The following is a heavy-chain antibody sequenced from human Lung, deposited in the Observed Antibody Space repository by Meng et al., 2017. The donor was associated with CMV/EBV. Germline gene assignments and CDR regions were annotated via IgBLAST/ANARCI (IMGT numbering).Heavy chain of an antibody. J-gene: IGHJ4*02. CDR1: CGAFSGYF. Sequence: QVQLQQWGAGLLKPSETLSLTCIRSCGAFSGYFWNWLRQPPAKGLEWIGEINPTGSTNYNPSLKSRVIMSLDTFRNQFSLKLTSVTAADTAVHYCARGIDYHDGVDYWGQGSLVTVSS. CDR2: INPTGST. D-gene: IGHD2-8*01. CDR3: ARGIDYHDGVDY. V-gene: IGHV4-34*02.